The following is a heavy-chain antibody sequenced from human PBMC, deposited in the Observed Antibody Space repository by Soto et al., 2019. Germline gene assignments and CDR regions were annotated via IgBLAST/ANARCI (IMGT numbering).Heavy chain of an antibody. Sequence: QVQLVQSGAEVKKPGSSVKVSCKASGGTFSSYAISWVRQAPGQGLEWMGGIIPIFGTAHYAQKFQGRVTITADESTITAYMELSSLRSEDTAVYYGARDGTWYYDFWSGYAYNWFDPWGQGTLVTVSS. CDR2: IIPIFGTA. CDR3: ARDGTWYYDFWSGYAYNWFDP. D-gene: IGHD3-3*01. J-gene: IGHJ5*02. V-gene: IGHV1-69*12. CDR1: GGTFSSYA.